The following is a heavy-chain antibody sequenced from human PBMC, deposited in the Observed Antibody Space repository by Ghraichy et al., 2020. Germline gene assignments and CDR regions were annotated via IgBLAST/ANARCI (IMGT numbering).Heavy chain of an antibody. D-gene: IGHD4-17*01. CDR2: ISASGGAT. CDR1: EVTFSSYA. V-gene: IGHV3-23*01. CDR3: AKDRYGDYVVADY. Sequence: LSLTCAASEVTFSSYAMSWVRQAPGKGLEWVSLISASGGATYYADSMKGRFTISRDNSKNTLYLQMNSLRVEDTAVYYCAKDRYGDYVVADYWGQGTLVTVSS. J-gene: IGHJ4*02.